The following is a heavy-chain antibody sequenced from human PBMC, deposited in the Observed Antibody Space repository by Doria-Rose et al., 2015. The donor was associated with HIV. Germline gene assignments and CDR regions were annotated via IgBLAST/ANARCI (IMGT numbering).Heavy chain of an antibody. CDR1: GGSFSGYY. CDR2: INHSGST. Sequence: QVQLVQSGAGLVKPSETLSLTCAVFGGSFSGYYWSWIRQPPGKGLEWIGAINHSGSTNYQTSLKSRVTISLDTSKNLFSLKLSSVTAADTAVYYCARGLLRGGWNDVDYYYGMDVWGQGTTVTVSS. V-gene: IGHV4-34*01. D-gene: IGHD1-1*01. CDR3: ARGLLRGGWNDVDYYYGMDV. J-gene: IGHJ6*02.